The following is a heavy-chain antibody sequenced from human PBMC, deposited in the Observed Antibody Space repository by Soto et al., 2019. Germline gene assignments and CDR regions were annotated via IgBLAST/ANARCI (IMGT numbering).Heavy chain of an antibody. J-gene: IGHJ6*03. Sequence: PGGSLRLSCAASGFTFSGSAMHWVRQASGKGLEWVGRIRSKANSYATAYAASVKGRFTISRDDSKNTAYLQMTSLKTEGTAVSYCTRVLDRGRAPPGDNYYYYSRDGWGKGTTV. CDR1: GFTFSGSA. CDR2: IRSKANSYAT. CDR3: TRVLDRGRAPPGDNYYYYSRDG. D-gene: IGHD2-2*01. V-gene: IGHV3-73*01.